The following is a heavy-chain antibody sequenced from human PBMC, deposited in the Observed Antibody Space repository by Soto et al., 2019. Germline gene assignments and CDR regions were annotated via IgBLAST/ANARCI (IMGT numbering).Heavy chain of an antibody. CDR1: GYTFTGYY. CDR2: INPNSGDT. V-gene: IGHV1-2*02. CDR3: ARGLGQSITIFDY. Sequence: ASVKVSCKASGYTFTGYYVHWVRQAPGQGLEWMGWINPNSGDTYLAQRFQGRVTMNRDTSISTAYMELSSLRSEDTAVYYCARGLGQSITIFDYWGQGALVTVSS. D-gene: IGHD3-3*01. J-gene: IGHJ4*02.